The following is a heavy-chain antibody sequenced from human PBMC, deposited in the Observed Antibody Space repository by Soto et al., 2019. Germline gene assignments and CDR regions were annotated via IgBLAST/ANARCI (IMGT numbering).Heavy chain of an antibody. D-gene: IGHD2-2*01. Sequence: SETLSLTCTVSGGSINSYYWSWIRQSPEKGLEWIGYIYSSGSTNYNPSLKSRVTISVDTSKNQFSLKLSSVTAADPAVYYCARQYCSSTRCYQYFDYWGQGTLVTVSS. CDR3: ARQYCSSTRCYQYFDY. CDR2: IYSSGST. V-gene: IGHV4-59*08. J-gene: IGHJ4*02. CDR1: GGSINSYY.